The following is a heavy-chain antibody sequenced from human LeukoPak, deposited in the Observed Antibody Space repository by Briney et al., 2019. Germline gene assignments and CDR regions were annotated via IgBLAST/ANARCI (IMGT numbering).Heavy chain of an antibody. D-gene: IGHD3-10*01. CDR1: GFTLSSYE. V-gene: IGHV3-48*03. Sequence: PGGSLRLSCAASGFTLSSYEMNWVRQARGKGLEWVSYISSSGSTIYYADSVKGRFTISRDNAKNSLYLQMNSLRAEDTAVYYCARDSQKELFGVTSRFDPWGQGTLVTVSS. J-gene: IGHJ5*02. CDR3: ARDSQKELFGVTSRFDP. CDR2: ISSSGSTI.